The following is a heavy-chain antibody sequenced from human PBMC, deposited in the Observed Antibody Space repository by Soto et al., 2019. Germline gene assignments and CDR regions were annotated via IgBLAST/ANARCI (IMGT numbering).Heavy chain of an antibody. J-gene: IGHJ3*02. CDR2: ISYDGSNK. V-gene: IGHV3-30-3*01. CDR3: ARDLNGYNDAFDI. Sequence: GVSLRLSCAASGFTFSSYAMHWVRQAPGKGLEWVAVISYDGSNKYYADSVKGRFTISRDNSKNTLYLQMNSLRAEDTAVYYCARDLNGYNDAFDIWGQGTMVTVSS. CDR1: GFTFSSYA. D-gene: IGHD5-12*01.